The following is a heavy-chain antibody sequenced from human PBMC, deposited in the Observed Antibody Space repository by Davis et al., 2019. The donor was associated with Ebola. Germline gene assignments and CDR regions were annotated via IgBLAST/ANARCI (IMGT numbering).Heavy chain of an antibody. V-gene: IGHV3-53*01. J-gene: IGHJ4*02. Sequence: GGSLRLSCAASGFTVSSNYMSWVRQAPGKGLEWVSVIYSGGSTYYADSVKGRFTISRDNAKNSLYLQMNSLRAEDTAVYYCTRDGHMDIDHMDIVVVPAAPLDYWGQGTLVTVSS. D-gene: IGHD2-2*03. CDR1: GFTVSSNY. CDR2: IYSGGST. CDR3: TRDGHMDIDHMDIVVVPAAPLDY.